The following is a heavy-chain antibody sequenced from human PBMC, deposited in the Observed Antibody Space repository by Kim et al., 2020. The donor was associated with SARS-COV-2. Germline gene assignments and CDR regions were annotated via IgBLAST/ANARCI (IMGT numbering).Heavy chain of an antibody. D-gene: IGHD6-6*01. V-gene: IGHV5-51*01. CDR2: IYPGDSDT. CDR1: GYSFTSYW. J-gene: IGHJ6*02. Sequence: GESLKISCKGSGYSFTSYWIGWVRQMPGKGLEWMGIIYPGDSDTRYSPSFQGQVTISADKSISTAYLQWSSLKASDTAMYYCARIPSGSSSTYYYYGMDVWGQGTTVTVSS. CDR3: ARIPSGSSSTYYYYGMDV.